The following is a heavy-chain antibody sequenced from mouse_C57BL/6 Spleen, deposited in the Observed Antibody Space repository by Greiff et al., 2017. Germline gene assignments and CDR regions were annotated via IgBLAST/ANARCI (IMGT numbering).Heavy chain of an antibody. D-gene: IGHD4-1*01. J-gene: IGHJ3*01. Sequence: QVQLKQSGPELVKPGASVKISCKASGYAFSSSWMNWVKQRPGKGLEWIGRIYPGDGATNYNGKFKGKATLTADKSSSTAYMQLSSLTSEDSAVYFCAGNWDRAWFAYWGQGTLVTVSA. V-gene: IGHV1-82*01. CDR2: IYPGDGAT. CDR3: AGNWDRAWFAY. CDR1: GYAFSSSW.